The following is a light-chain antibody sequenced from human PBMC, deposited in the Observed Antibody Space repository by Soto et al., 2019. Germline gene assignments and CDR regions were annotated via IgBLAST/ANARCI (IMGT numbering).Light chain of an antibody. Sequence: EIVLTQSPGTLSLSPGERATLSCRASQSVSSSYLAWYQQKPGQAPRLLIYGASSRATGIPDRFSGSGSGTDFTLTISRLEPEDLAVYYCQQYGSSPTFGQGTKVVIK. CDR1: QSVSSSY. CDR3: QQYGSSPT. J-gene: IGKJ1*01. CDR2: GAS. V-gene: IGKV3-20*01.